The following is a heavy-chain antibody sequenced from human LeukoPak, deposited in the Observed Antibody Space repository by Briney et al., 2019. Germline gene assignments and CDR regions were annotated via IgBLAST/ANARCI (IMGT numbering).Heavy chain of an antibody. CDR3: AKDNRRAHYFDY. Sequence: GGSLRLSCAASGFTFSSYAMSWVRQAPGKGLEWVSAISGSGGGTYYADSVKGRFTISRDNSKNTLYLQMNSLRAEDTAVYYCAKDNRRAHYFDYWGQGTLVTVSS. CDR2: ISGSGGGT. J-gene: IGHJ4*02. CDR1: GFTFSSYA. V-gene: IGHV3-23*01.